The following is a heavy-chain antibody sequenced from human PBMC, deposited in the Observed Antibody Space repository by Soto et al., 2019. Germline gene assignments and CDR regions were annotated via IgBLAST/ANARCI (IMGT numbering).Heavy chain of an antibody. CDR1: GYTFTGYY. V-gene: IGHV1-2*04. CDR3: AREDCSGGSCYSGAAFDI. CDR2: INPNSGGT. J-gene: IGHJ3*02. D-gene: IGHD2-15*01. Sequence: ASVKVSCKASGYTFTGYYMHWVRQAPGQGLEWMGWINPNSGGTNYAQKFQGWVTMTRDTSISTAYMELSRLRSDDTAVYYCAREDCSGGSCYSGAAFDIWGQGTMVTVS.